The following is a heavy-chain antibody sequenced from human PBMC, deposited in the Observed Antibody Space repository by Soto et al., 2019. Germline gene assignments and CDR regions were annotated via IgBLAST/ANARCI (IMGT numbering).Heavy chain of an antibody. V-gene: IGHV1-18*01. CDR1: GYTFTSYG. Sequence: AASVKVSCKASGYTFTSYGISWVRQAPGQRLEWMGWISAYNGNTNYAQKLQGRVTMTTDTSTSTAYMEMRSLRSDDTAVYYCARDYYDSSGYSNWFDPWGQGTLVTVSS. CDR3: ARDYYDSSGYSNWFDP. CDR2: ISAYNGNT. D-gene: IGHD3-22*01. J-gene: IGHJ5*02.